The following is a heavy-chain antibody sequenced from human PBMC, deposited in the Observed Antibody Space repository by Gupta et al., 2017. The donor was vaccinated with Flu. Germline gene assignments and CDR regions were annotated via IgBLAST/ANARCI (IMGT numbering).Heavy chain of an antibody. Sequence: EVQLVETGGGLIQPGGSLRLSCAASGVTVSNNDMSWVHQAPGKGLEWVSVIYGDGRTYYADSVKGRFTISRDNSINTLYLQMNSLRAGDTAVYYCARAWDDYTGNGGHYFDCWGQGALVAVSS. CDR3: ARAWDDYTGNGGHYFDC. CDR2: IYGDGRT. CDR1: GVTVSNND. V-gene: IGHV3-53*02. J-gene: IGHJ4*02. D-gene: IGHD4-23*01.